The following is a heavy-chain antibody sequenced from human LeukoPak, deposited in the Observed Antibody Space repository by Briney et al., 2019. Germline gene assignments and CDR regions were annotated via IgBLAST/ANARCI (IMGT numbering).Heavy chain of an antibody. D-gene: IGHD3-10*01. V-gene: IGHV3-21*01. CDR1: GFTLRSYT. J-gene: IGHJ3*01. Sequence: PGGSLRLSCAASGFTLRSYTMNWVRQAPGKGLEWVSSIGISSNKIYYADSVKGRFIISRDNAKNSVYLQMNSLRAEDTAVYYCATGFGEFYGGDAFDFWGQGTMVTVSS. CDR3: ATGFGEFYGGDAFDF. CDR2: IGISSNKI.